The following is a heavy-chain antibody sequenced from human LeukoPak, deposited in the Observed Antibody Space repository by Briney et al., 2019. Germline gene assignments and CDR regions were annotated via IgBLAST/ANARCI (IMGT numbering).Heavy chain of an antibody. CDR1: GYTFTGYY. D-gene: IGHD6-13*01. J-gene: IGHJ3*02. CDR3: AAAGKGDAFDI. CDR2: IIPILGIA. V-gene: IGHV1-69*02. Sequence: SVKVSCKASGYTFTGYYMHWVRQAPGQGLEWMGRIIPILGIANYAQKFQGRVTITADKSTSTAYMELSSLRSEDTAVYYCAAAGKGDAFDIWGQGTMVTVSS.